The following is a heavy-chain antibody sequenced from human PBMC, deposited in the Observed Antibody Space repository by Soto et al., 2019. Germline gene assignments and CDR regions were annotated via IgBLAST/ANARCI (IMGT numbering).Heavy chain of an antibody. CDR2: INAGNGNT. J-gene: IGHJ6*02. D-gene: IGHD2-15*01. Sequence: QVQLVQSGAEVKKPGASVKVSCKASGYTFTSYAMHWVRQAPGQSLEWMGWINAGNGNTKYSQKFQGRVTITRDTSEITAYMELSRLRSEDTAVYYCASSHCSGGSCYSDYYYGMDVWGQGTTVTVSS. V-gene: IGHV1-3*01. CDR1: GYTFTSYA. CDR3: ASSHCSGGSCYSDYYYGMDV.